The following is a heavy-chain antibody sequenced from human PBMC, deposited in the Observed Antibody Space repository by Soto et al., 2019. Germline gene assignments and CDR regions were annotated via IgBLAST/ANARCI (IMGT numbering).Heavy chain of an antibody. D-gene: IGHD2-8*01. CDR2: MNPNNNNT. J-gene: IGHJ4*02. Sequence: QVQLVQSGAEVKKPGASVKVSCKASGYTFTSYDINWVRQATGQGLEWMGWMNPNNNNTGYAHKFQGIVTMTRNTSISTAYMELSSLGSEDTAVYYCARGPHPYFNDYWGQGTLVTVSS. CDR1: GYTFTSYD. V-gene: IGHV1-8*01. CDR3: ARGPHPYFNDY.